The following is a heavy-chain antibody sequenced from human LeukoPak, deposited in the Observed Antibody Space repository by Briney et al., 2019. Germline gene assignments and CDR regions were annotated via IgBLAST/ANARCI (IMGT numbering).Heavy chain of an antibody. CDR2: IYPGDSDT. CDR3: ARARRDGYNYPPSYFDY. Sequence: GESLKTSCKGSGYSFTSYWIGWVRQMPGKGLEWMGIIYPGDSDTRYRPSFQGQVTISADKSIRTAYLQWSSLKASDTAMYYCARARRDGYNYPPSYFDYWGQGTLVTVSS. V-gene: IGHV5-51*01. D-gene: IGHD5-24*01. CDR1: GYSFTSYW. J-gene: IGHJ4*02.